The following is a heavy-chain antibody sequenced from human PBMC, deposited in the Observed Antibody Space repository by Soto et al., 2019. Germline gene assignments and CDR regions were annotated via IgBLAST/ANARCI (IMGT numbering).Heavy chain of an antibody. V-gene: IGHV4-38-2*02. Sequence: SETLSLTSTSWCDSIRSSSYRGWIRQPPGKGLEWIGSIYSTGNTYYNPSLNSQVAISVDTSKNQFSLKLSSVTAAVLVVYYCARASPVVTDVWCQGTSV. D-gene: IGHD5-18*01. J-gene: IGHJ6*02. CDR3: ARASPVVTDV. CDR2: IYSTGNT. CDR1: CDSIRSSSY.